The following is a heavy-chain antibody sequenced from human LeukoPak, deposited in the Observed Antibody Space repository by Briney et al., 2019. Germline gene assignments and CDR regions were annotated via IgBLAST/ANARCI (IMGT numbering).Heavy chain of an antibody. V-gene: IGHV4-59*01. CDR2: IYYSGST. CDR3: ARGVVAAPQTFDY. D-gene: IGHD2-15*01. Sequence: SETLSLTCTVSGGSISSYYWSWIRQPPGKGLEWIGYIYYSGSTNYNPSLKSRVTISVDMSKNQFSLKLSSVTAADTAVYYCARGVVAAPQTFDYWGQGTLVTVSS. CDR1: GGSISSYY. J-gene: IGHJ4*02.